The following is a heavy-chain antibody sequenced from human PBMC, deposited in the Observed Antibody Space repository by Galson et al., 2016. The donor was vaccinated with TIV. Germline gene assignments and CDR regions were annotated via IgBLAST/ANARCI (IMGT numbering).Heavy chain of an antibody. CDR2: ISAGNGNT. CDR1: GYMFSSHA. D-gene: IGHD4-23*01. Sequence: SVKVSCKASGYMFSSHAMHWVRQAPGQRLEWMGWISAGNGNTKHSQNFQGRVTITRDTSATTTYMELRSLRSEDMAVYYCAREAVGAVKYFDNWGQGTLVTVSS. V-gene: IGHV1-3*01. J-gene: IGHJ4*02. CDR3: AREAVGAVKYFDN.